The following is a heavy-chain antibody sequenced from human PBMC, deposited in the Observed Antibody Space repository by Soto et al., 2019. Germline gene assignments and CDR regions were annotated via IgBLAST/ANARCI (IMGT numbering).Heavy chain of an antibody. CDR1: GFTFNNYD. Sequence: EVQVLDSGGGVVQPGGSLRLSCAASGFTFNNYDMNWVRQAPGKGLEWVATISATGGSTYDADSVKGRFTISRDNSKNALYLQMNGLRVEDTAVYYFAKDRLAGNFDYWGQGTQVTVSS. V-gene: IGHV3-23*01. J-gene: IGHJ4*02. CDR2: ISATGGST. CDR3: AKDRLAGNFDY.